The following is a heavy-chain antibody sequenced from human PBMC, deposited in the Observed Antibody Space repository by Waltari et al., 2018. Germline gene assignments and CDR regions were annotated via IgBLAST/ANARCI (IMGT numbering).Heavy chain of an antibody. V-gene: IGHV4-4*07. D-gene: IGHD3-22*01. J-gene: IGHJ3*02. CDR3: VTDDNRQAFNI. CDR1: GASINASY. Sequence: QVQLQESGPGLVKPSETLSLTCNVSGASINASYYNWIRQPAGRGLEWIGRMYVSGSANYNPSFTSRLTMSIDTSKSQFSLKLNSVTAADTAVYYCVTDDNRQAFNIWGQGIKVTVYS. CDR2: MYVSGSA.